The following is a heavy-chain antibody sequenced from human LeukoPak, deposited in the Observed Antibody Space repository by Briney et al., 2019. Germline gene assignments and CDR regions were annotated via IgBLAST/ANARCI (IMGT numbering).Heavy chain of an antibody. J-gene: IGHJ6*03. CDR2: IYYSGST. D-gene: IGHD5-12*01. Sequence: SETLSLTCTVSGGSISSYYWSWIRQPPGKGLEWIGYIYYSGSTNYNPSLKSRVTISVDTSKNQFSLKLSSVTAADTAVYYCARRAGYDYYYYYYMDVWGKGTTVTISS. CDR1: GGSISSYY. V-gene: IGHV4-59*12. CDR3: ARRAGYDYYYYYYMDV.